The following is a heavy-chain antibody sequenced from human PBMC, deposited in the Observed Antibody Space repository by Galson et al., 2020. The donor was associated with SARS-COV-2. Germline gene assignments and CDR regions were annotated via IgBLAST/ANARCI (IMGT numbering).Heavy chain of an antibody. D-gene: IGHD3-22*01. CDR3: AKPLYYYYSSGYYDLDY. CDR1: GFTFSSYG. J-gene: IGHJ4*02. CDR2: ISYDGSNK. V-gene: IGHV3-30*18. Sequence: QLGESLKISCAASGFTFSSYGMHWVRQAPGKGLEWVAVISYDGSNKYYADSVKGRFTISRDNSKNTLYLQMNSLRAEDTAVYYCAKPLYYYYSSGYYDLDYWGQGTLVTVSS.